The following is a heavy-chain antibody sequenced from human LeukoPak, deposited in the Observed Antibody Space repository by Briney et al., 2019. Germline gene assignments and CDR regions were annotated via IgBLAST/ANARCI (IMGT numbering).Heavy chain of an antibody. CDR2: IIPIFGTA. V-gene: IGHV1-69*06. J-gene: IGHJ4*02. CDR1: GGTFIGYA. CDR3: ATGTYGYDFWSGYSSAHFDY. Sequence: ASVKVSCKASGGTFIGYAISWVRQAPGQGLEWMGGIIPIFGTANYAQKFQGRVTMTGDTSTDTAYMELSSLRSEDTAVYYCATGTYGYDFWSGYSSAHFDYWGQGTLVTVSS. D-gene: IGHD3-3*01.